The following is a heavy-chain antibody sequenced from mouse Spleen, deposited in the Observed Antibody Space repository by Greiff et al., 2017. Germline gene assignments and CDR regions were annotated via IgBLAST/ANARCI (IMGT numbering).Heavy chain of an antibody. CDR3: VRDLGGAPFAY. CDR2: IWTGGGT. CDR1: GFSLTSYD. Sequence: VKLMESGPGLVAPSQSLSITCTVSGFSLTSYDISWIRQPPGKGLEWLGVIWTGGGTNYNSAFMSRLSISKDNSKSQVFLKMNSLQTDDTAIYYCVRDLGGAPFAYWGQGTLVTVSA. V-gene: IGHV2-9-2*01. D-gene: IGHD4-1*01. J-gene: IGHJ3*01.